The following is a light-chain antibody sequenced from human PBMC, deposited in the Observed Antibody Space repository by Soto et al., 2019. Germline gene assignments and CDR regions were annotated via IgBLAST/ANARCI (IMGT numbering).Light chain of an antibody. J-gene: IGLJ1*01. CDR2: DVI. CDR1: SSDVGGYEY. CDR3: CSYRPGGSHV. Sequence: QLVLTQPASVSGSPGQSITISCTGTSSDVGGYEYVSWYQQYPGKAPKLMIYDVIDRPAGAPRRCSGSKSGNTASLTITGVPAEDEDYYYCCSYRPGGSHVFGTGTKLTVL. V-gene: IGLV2-14*01.